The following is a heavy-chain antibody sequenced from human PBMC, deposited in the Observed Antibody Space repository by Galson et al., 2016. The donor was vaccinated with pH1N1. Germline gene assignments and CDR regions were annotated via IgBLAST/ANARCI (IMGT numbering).Heavy chain of an antibody. Sequence: SLRLPCAASGFSLSSFWMTWVRQAPGKGLEWVANINQDGSVKYYVDSVKGRFTISRDSAKNSLYLQMDSLRAEDTAIYYCARAIAQGDSYWGQGTLVTVSS. CDR2: INQDGSVK. CDR1: GFSLSSFW. J-gene: IGHJ4*02. CDR3: ARAIAQGDSY. V-gene: IGHV3-7*01. D-gene: IGHD2-21*01.